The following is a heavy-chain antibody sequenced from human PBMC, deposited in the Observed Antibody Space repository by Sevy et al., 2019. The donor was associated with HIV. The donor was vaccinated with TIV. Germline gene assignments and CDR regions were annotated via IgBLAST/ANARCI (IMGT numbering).Heavy chain of an antibody. V-gene: IGHV4-39*01. CDR3: VRPYSSGRYADNWFDP. CDR1: GGSISSSSYY. CDR2: IYYSGST. Sequence: SETLSLTCTVSGGSISSSSYYWGWIRQPPGKGLEWIGSIYYSGSTYYNPSLKSRVTISVDTSKNQFSLKLSSVTAADTAVYYCVRPYSSGRYADNWFDPWGQGTLVTVSS. J-gene: IGHJ5*02. D-gene: IGHD6-19*01.